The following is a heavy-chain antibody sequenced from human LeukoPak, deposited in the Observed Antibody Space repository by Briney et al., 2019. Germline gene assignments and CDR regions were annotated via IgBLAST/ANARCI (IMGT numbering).Heavy chain of an antibody. Sequence: ASVKVSCKASGYTFTSYYMHWVRQAPGQGLEWMGIINPSGGSTSYAQKFQGRVTMTRDTSTSTVYMELSSLRSEDTAVYYCARDLPYGSSWYVSYYYYYGMDVWGQGTTVTVSS. CDR2: INPSGGST. CDR1: GYTFTSYY. D-gene: IGHD6-13*01. CDR3: ARDLPYGSSWYVSYYYYYGMDV. V-gene: IGHV1-46*01. J-gene: IGHJ6*02.